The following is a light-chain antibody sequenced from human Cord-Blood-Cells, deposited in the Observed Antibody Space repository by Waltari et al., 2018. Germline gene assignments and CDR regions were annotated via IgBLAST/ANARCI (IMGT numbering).Light chain of an antibody. CDR2: EGS. Sequence: QSALTQPAYVSGSPGQSITISCTGTSSDVGSYNPVSWYQQHPGKAPQLMIYEGSKRPSGVSNRFSGSKSGNTASLTISGLQAEDEADYYCCSYAGSSTFYVFGTGTKVTVL. CDR3: CSYAGSSTFYV. J-gene: IGLJ1*01. V-gene: IGLV2-23*01. CDR1: SSDVGSYNP.